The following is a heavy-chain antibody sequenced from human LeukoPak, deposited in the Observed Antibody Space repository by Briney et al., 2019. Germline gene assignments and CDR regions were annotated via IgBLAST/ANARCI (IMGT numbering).Heavy chain of an antibody. J-gene: IGHJ6*03. D-gene: IGHD2-21*02. CDR1: GYSISSGHY. CDR3: ARARLLGDYYYYMDV. CDR2: IYHSGST. V-gene: IGHV4-38-2*01. Sequence: SETLSLTCAVSGYSISSGHYWGWIRQPPGKGLEWIGSIYHSGSTYYNPALKSRVTISVDTSNNHFSLKLSSVTAADTAVYYCARARLLGDYYYYMDVWGKGTTVTVSS.